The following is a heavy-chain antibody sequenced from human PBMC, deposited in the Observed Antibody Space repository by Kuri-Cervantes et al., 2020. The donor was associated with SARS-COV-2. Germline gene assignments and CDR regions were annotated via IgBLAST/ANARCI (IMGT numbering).Heavy chain of an antibody. CDR1: GFTFSSYA. Sequence: LSLTCAASGFTFSSYAMHWVRQAPGKGLEWVAVISYDGSNKYYADSVKGRFTVSRDNSKNTLYLQMNSLRAEDTAVYYCARDGAGYSYGSPIYGMDVWGQGTTVTVSS. V-gene: IGHV3-30*07. D-gene: IGHD5-18*01. CDR2: ISYDGSNK. CDR3: ARDGAGYSYGSPIYGMDV. J-gene: IGHJ6*02.